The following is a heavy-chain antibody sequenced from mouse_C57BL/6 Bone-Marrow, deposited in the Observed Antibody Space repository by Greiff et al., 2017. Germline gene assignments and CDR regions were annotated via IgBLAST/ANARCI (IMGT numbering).Heavy chain of an antibody. CDR3: TTDGNYDY. V-gene: IGHV14-4*01. J-gene: IGHJ2*01. D-gene: IGHD2-1*01. CDR1: GFNFTDDS. CDR2: IAPENCYT. Sequence: EVQLQESGAELVRPGASVKLSCTASGFNFTDDSMHWVKQRPEQGLEWIGWIAPENCYTEYASKFSGKATITADTSSNTAYLQRSSLTSEDTAVYYCTTDGNYDYWGQGTTLTVSS.